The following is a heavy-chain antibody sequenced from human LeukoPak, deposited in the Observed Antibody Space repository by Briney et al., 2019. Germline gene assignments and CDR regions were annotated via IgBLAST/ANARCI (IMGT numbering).Heavy chain of an antibody. Sequence: GGSLRLSCAASGFTFSSYEMNWVRQAPGKGLEWVSYISSSGSTIYYADSVKGRFAISRDNAKNSLYLQMNSLRAEDTAVYHCARSQMATITWGYFDYWGQGTLVTVSS. CDR2: ISSSGSTI. CDR1: GFTFSSYE. V-gene: IGHV3-48*03. D-gene: IGHD5-24*01. J-gene: IGHJ4*02. CDR3: ARSQMATITWGYFDY.